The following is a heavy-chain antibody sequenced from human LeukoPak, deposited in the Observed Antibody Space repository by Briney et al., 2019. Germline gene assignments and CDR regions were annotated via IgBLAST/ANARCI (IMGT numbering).Heavy chain of an antibody. CDR3: ARDFFHGSGSYEAFDY. J-gene: IGHJ4*02. D-gene: IGHD3-10*01. CDR1: GYTFTNYY. V-gene: IGHV1-2*02. CDR2: MNPNSGGT. Sequence: EASVKVSCKASGYTFTNYYIHWVRQAPGHGLEWMAWMNPNSGGTSYAQKFQGRVTMTRDTSISTAYMELSRLRSDDTAVYYCARDFFHGSGSYEAFDYWGQGTLVTVSS.